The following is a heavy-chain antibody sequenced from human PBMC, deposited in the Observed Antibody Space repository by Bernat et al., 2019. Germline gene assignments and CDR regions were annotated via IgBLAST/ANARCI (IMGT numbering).Heavy chain of an antibody. CDR2: ISSSGSTI. D-gene: IGHD4-17*01. V-gene: IGHV3-48*03. CDR1: GFSFSSYE. CDR3: ASGGYGDYEMAFDI. Sequence: EVQLVESGGGLVQPGGSLRLSCAASGFSFSSYEMNWVRQALGKGLEWVSYISSSGSTIYYADSVKGRFTISRDNAKNSLYLQMNSLRAEDTAVYYCASGGYGDYEMAFDIWGQGTMVTVSS. J-gene: IGHJ3*02.